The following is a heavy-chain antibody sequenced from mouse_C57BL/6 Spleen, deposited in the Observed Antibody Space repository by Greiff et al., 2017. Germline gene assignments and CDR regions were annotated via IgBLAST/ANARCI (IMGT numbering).Heavy chain of an antibody. Sequence: QVQLQQPGAELVKPGASVKLSCKASGYTFTSYWMHWVKQRPGRGLEWIGRIDPNSGGTTYNEKFKSKATLPVDKPSSTAYMPLSSLTSEDSAVDYCSRAGYGSSYYAMDYWGQGTSVTVSS. CDR1: GYTFTSYW. D-gene: IGHD1-1*01. V-gene: IGHV1-72*01. J-gene: IGHJ4*01. CDR2: IDPNSGGT. CDR3: SRAGYGSSYYAMDY.